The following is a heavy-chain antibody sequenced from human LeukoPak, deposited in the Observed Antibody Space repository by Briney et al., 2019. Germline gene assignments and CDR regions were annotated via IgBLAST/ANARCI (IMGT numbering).Heavy chain of an antibody. Sequence: GSLRLSCAASGFTFSSYWMSWVRQAPGKGLEWIGSIYHSGSTHYNPSHKSRVTISVDTSKNQFSLKLSSVTAADTAVYYCARDGNIVVVPAVTDYFDYWGQGTLVTVSS. D-gene: IGHD2-2*01. J-gene: IGHJ4*02. CDR1: GFTFSSYW. CDR3: ARDGNIVVVPAVTDYFDY. V-gene: IGHV4-38-2*02. CDR2: IYHSGST.